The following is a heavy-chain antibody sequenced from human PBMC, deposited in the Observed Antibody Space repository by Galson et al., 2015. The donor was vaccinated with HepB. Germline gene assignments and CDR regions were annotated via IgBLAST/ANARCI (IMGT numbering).Heavy chain of an antibody. CDR1: GLTFSNYA. D-gene: IGHD6-19*01. J-gene: IGHJ2*01. V-gene: IGHV3-23*01. Sequence: SLRLSCAASGLTFSNYAMSWVRQAPGRGLEWVASIGGSGSNTYYADSVKGRFTISVDNSKNTLFLQMNSLRAEDTALYYCAKQIQWLVRIDWYLDLWGGGTLVTVSS. CDR2: IGGSGSNT. CDR3: AKQIQWLVRIDWYLDL.